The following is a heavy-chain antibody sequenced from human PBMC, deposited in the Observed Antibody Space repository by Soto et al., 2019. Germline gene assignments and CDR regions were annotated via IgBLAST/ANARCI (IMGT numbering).Heavy chain of an antibody. D-gene: IGHD4-4*01. CDR1: GYTFVNYW. CDR2: IYPGDSDT. J-gene: IGHJ6*02. V-gene: IGHV5-51*01. CDR3: VRPLGLQSNYGVDV. Sequence: GESLKISCKGSGYTFVNYWIGWVRQMPGKGLEWMGTIYPGDSDTRYSPSFEGQVTISADESINTAYLQWSSLQPSDAAVYYCVRPLGLQSNYGVDVWGQGTAVTVSS.